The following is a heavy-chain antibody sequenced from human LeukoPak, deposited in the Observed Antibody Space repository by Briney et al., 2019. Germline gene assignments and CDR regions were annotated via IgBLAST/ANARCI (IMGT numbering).Heavy chain of an antibody. CDR3: ARDRALFYTYYYYYYMDV. Sequence: GGSLRLSCAASGFTVSSNYMSWDRQAPGKGLEWVSVIYSGGSTYYADSVKGRFTISRDNSKNTLYLQMNSLRAEDTAVYYCARDRALFYTYYYYYYMDVWGKGTTVTVSS. CDR2: IYSGGST. J-gene: IGHJ6*03. D-gene: IGHD3-3*01. V-gene: IGHV3-53*01. CDR1: GFTVSSNY.